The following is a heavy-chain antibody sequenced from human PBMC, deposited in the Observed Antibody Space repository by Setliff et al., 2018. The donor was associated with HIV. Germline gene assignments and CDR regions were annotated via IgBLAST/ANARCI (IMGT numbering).Heavy chain of an antibody. Sequence: SETLSLTCAVYGGSLSGYHWSWIRQSPEKGLEWIGEINHSGSTNYNPSLKSRVTMSAGTYKNQFSLKLSSVTAAETAVYYCARGWGYDRSGYYPFYYWGQGTPVTVSS. D-gene: IGHD3-22*01. J-gene: IGHJ4*02. V-gene: IGHV4-34*01. CDR2: INHSGST. CDR1: GGSLSGYH. CDR3: ARGWGYDRSGYYPFYY.